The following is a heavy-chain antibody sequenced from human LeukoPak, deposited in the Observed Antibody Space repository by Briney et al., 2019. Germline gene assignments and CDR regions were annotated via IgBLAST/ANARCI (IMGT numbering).Heavy chain of an antibody. D-gene: IGHD2-8*01. CDR3: ATANFYFQY. V-gene: IGHV4-39*01. J-gene: IGHJ1*01. CDR2: IFYSGRT. Sequence: SETLSLTCTVSSGSIRSSSYYWGWIRQPPGKGLEWIGSIFYSGRTYYNPSLKSRVTMSVDTSKNQFSLKLSSVTAADTAVYYCATANFYFQYWGQGTLVTVSS. CDR1: SGSIRSSSYY.